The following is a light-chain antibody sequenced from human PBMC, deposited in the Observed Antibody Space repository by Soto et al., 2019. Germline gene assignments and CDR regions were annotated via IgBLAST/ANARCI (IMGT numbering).Light chain of an antibody. CDR3: QQHNSYPLT. Sequence: DIQLTQSPSFLSASVGDRVTITCRASQGISSYLAWYQQKPGKAPKLLIYAASTLQSGVASRFKGSGSGTQFTLTISSRQAEEFATYSCQQHNSYPLTFGGGTKVEIK. V-gene: IGKV1-9*01. J-gene: IGKJ4*01. CDR1: QGISSY. CDR2: AAS.